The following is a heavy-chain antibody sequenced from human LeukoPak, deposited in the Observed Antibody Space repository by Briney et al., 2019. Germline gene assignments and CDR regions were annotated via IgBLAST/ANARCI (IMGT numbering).Heavy chain of an antibody. Sequence: GGSLRLSCAASGFTFSSYWMSWVRQAPGKGLEWVANIKQDGSVKYYVDSVKGRFTISRDNAKNSLYLQMNSLRAEDTAVYYCARGKGIAAAGPLFFDYWGQGTLVTVSS. CDR2: IKQDGSVK. CDR1: GFTFSSYW. J-gene: IGHJ4*02. D-gene: IGHD6-13*01. CDR3: ARGKGIAAAGPLFFDY. V-gene: IGHV3-7*01.